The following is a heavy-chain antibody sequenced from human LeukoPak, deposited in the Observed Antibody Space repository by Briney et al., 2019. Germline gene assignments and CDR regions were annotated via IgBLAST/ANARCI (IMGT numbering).Heavy chain of an antibody. D-gene: IGHD1-7*01. J-gene: IGHJ4*02. CDR3: ARDFVDTSDELELDFDY. CDR2: INPNSGGT. CDR1: GYTFTGYY. Sequence: EASVKVSCKASGYTFTGYYMHWVRQAPGQGLEWMGWINPNSGGTNYAQKFQGRVTMTRDTSISTAYMELSRLRSDDTAVYYCARDFVDTSDELELDFDYWGQGTPVTVSS. V-gene: IGHV1-2*02.